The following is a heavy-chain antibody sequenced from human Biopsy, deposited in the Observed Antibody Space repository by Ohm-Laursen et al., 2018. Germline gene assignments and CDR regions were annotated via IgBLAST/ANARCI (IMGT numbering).Heavy chain of an antibody. V-gene: IGHV1-18*04. J-gene: IGHJ6*02. CDR2: ISAYNGNR. CDR1: SYTFTDYN. CDR3: AREEDNSGYDYYGMDV. D-gene: IGHD3-22*01. Sequence: GASVKVSCKASSYTFTDYNIHWMRQAPGQGLEWMGWISAYNGNRNYAQKFQGRVTMTTDTSTSTAYMELRSLRSDDTAVYFCAREEDNSGYDYYGMDVWGQGTLVTVSS.